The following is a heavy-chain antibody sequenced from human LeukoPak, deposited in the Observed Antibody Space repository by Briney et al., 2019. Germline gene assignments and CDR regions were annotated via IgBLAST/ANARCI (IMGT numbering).Heavy chain of an antibody. CDR1: GFTFRSHG. CDR2: ISSSGSTI. J-gene: IGHJ6*04. CDR3: AELGITMIGGV. V-gene: IGHV3-48*03. Sequence: QPGGSLRLSCAASGFTFRSHGMNWVRQAPGKGLEWVSYISSSGSTIYYADSVKGRFTISRDNAKNSLYLQMNSLRAEDTAVYYCAELGITMIGGVWGKGTTVTISS. D-gene: IGHD3-10*02.